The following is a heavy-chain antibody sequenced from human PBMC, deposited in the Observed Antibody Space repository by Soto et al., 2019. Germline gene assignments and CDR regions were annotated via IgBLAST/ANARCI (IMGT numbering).Heavy chain of an antibody. Sequence: SETLSLTCPVSGDSGRNQYWGWIRRPPGRGLEWIGYIYRSGSTKYNPSLKSRLTISVDTSKNQFSLKLSSVTAADTAVYYCARTLDYGHMDVWGKGTTVTVSS. CDR2: IYRSGST. J-gene: IGHJ6*03. CDR1: GDSGRNQY. D-gene: IGHD3-16*01. CDR3: ARTLDYGHMDV. V-gene: IGHV4-4*09.